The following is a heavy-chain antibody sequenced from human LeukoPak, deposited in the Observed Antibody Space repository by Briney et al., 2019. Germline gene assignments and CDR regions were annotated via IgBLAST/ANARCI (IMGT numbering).Heavy chain of an antibody. V-gene: IGHV4-59*08. CDR2: IYYSGST. J-gene: IGHJ4*02. CDR1: GGSINTYY. Sequence: SETLSLTCTVSGGSINTYYWSWTRQPPGKGLEWIGYIYYSGSTSYNPSLKSRLTISVDASKNQFSLNLTSLTAADTAVYYCARLSLLAGFYFDFWGQGALVTVSS. CDR3: ARLSLLAGFYFDF.